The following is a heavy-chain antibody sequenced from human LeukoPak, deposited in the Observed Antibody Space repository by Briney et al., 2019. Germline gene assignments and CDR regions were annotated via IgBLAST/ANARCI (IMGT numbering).Heavy chain of an antibody. Sequence: GSLRLSCAASGFTFSGSSMQWVRQAPGKGLEWVGRIRSKAHSYATAYAASVKGRFTISRDDSKNTAYLQMNSLKTEDTAVYYCTSRGWPWGQGTLVTVSS. CDR1: GFTFSGSS. CDR3: TSRGWP. D-gene: IGHD6-19*01. CDR2: IRSKAHSYAT. V-gene: IGHV3-73*01. J-gene: IGHJ4*02.